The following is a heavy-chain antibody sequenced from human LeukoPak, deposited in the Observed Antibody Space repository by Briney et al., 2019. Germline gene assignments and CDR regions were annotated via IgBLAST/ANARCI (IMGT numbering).Heavy chain of an antibody. J-gene: IGHJ4*02. CDR3: TRGLSYYDSSGSYYVYYFDS. Sequence: SETQSLTCAVSGYSITSGYYWGWIRQPPGKGLEWIGNTYHSGSLYYNPSLKSRVTISVDTSKNQFSLSLNSVTAADTAVYYCTRGLSYYDSSGSYYVYYFDSWGQGTLVTVSS. D-gene: IGHD3-22*01. CDR2: TYHSGSL. CDR1: GYSITSGYY. V-gene: IGHV4-38-2*01.